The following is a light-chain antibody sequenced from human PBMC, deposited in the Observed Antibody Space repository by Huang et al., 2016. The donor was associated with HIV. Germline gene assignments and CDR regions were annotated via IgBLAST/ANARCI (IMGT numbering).Light chain of an antibody. J-gene: IGKJ3*01. CDR1: QYISTY. CDR3: QQSYSSPFT. CDR2: AAY. V-gene: IGKV1-39*01. Sequence: DIQMTQSPSSLSASVGDRISITCRASQYISTYLNWYQQKPGKAPKLLIYAAYNLQSGVPSRFSCSESGTDFTLTINSLQSEDFATYYCQQSYSSPFTFGPGTKVDI.